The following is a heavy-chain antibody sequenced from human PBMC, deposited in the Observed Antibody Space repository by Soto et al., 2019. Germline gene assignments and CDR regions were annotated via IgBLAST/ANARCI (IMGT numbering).Heavy chain of an antibody. J-gene: IGHJ4*02. CDR3: AREGGESSDGLYYFDS. CDR2: IYYSGNT. D-gene: IGHD3-16*01. V-gene: IGHV4-30-4*01. CDR1: GGSTSSDNY. Sequence: SETLSLTSTVSGGSTSSDNYWSWIRQPPGKGLEWIGHIYYSGNTDYNPSLKSRLAISIDTSKNQFSLKLSSVTAADTAVYFCAREGGESSDGLYYFDSWGQGSLVTVSS.